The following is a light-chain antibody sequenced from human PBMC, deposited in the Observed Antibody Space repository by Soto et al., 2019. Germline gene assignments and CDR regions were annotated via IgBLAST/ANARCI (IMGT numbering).Light chain of an antibody. CDR2: GSS. CDR3: QQYNRGSPIT. J-gene: IGKJ5*01. Sequence: IVMTQYPGTLSVFPGGSATLSCRASQTIDSNLAWYQQKPGQAPRLLIYGSSTRATVIPVRFSGSVSGTEFTLTISSLQSDDFAVYYCQQYNRGSPITLGQGTRMEIQ. V-gene: IGKV3-15*01. CDR1: QTIDSN.